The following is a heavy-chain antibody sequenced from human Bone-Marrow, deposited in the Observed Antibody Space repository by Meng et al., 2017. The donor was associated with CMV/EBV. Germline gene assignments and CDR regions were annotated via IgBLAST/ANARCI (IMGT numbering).Heavy chain of an antibody. CDR2: ISGSGGST. V-gene: IGHV3-23*01. J-gene: IGHJ4*02. D-gene: IGHD5-12*01. Sequence: GESLKISCAASGFTFSSHEMNWVRQAPGKGLEWVSAISGSGGSTYYADSVKGRFTISRDNSKNTLYLQMNSLRAEDTAVYYCAKYRGAMAWGQGTLVTVSS. CDR3: AKYRGAMA. CDR1: GFTFSSHE.